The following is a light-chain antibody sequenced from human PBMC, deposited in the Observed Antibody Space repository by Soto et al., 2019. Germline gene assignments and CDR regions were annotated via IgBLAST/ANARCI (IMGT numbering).Light chain of an antibody. CDR2: GNS. V-gene: IGLV1-40*01. Sequence: QLVLTQPPSVSGAPGQRVTISCTGSSSNIGAGYDVHWYQQLPGTAPKLLIYGNSNRPSGVPDRLSGSKSGTSASLAITGLQAEDEAHYYCQSYDSSLSGLYVFGTGTKLTVL. CDR3: QSYDSSLSGLYV. J-gene: IGLJ1*01. CDR1: SSNIGAGYD.